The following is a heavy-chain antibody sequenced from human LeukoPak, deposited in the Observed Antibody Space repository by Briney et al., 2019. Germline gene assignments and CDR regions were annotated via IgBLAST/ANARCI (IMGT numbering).Heavy chain of an antibody. V-gene: IGHV3-30*02. CDR2: IEYDGSSA. J-gene: IGHJ4*02. CDR1: RFTFSRYG. Sequence: GGSLRLSCAASRFTFSRYGMHWVRQAPGKGLEWVAFIEYDGSSADYADSVKGRFTISRDNSKNTLYLQMNSLRAEDTAVYYCAKRSSGRKYCSSTSCRPYWGQGTLVTVSS. CDR3: AKRSSGRKYCSSTSCRPY. D-gene: IGHD2-2*01.